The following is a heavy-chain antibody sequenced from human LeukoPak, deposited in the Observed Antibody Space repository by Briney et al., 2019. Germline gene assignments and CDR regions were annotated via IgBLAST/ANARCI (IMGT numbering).Heavy chain of an antibody. V-gene: IGHV4-4*09. CDR2: IYTSGST. D-gene: IGHD6-19*01. CDR3: ARCGSGWYGYYYYYGMDV. Sequence: PSETLSLTCTVSGGSISSYYWSWIRQPPGKGLEWIGYIYTSGSTNHNPSLKSRVTISVDTSKNQFSLKLSSVTAADTAVYYCARCGSGWYGYYYYYGMDVWGQGTTVTVSS. J-gene: IGHJ6*02. CDR1: GGSISSYY.